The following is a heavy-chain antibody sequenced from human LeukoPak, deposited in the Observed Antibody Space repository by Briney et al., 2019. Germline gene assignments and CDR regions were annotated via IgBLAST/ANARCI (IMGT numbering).Heavy chain of an antibody. D-gene: IGHD6-19*01. CDR1: GFTFSSYS. CDR3: ARPSSTVWYKTPEYFQH. J-gene: IGHJ1*01. V-gene: IGHV3-21*01. CDR2: ISSSSSYI. Sequence: GGSLRLSCAASGFTFSSYSMNWVRQAPGKGLEWVSSISSSSSYIYYADSVKGRFTISRDNAKNSLYLQMNSLRAEDTAVYYCARPSSTVWYKTPEYFQHWGQGTLVTVSS.